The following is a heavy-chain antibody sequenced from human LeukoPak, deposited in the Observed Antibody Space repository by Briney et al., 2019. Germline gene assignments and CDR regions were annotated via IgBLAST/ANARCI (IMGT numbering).Heavy chain of an antibody. D-gene: IGHD1/OR15-1a*01. CDR2: IIPIIGTA. J-gene: IGHJ4*02. CDR1: GGTFSSYA. V-gene: IGHV1-69*05. CDR3: ARAYLGRNTPFDY. Sequence: GASVKVSCKASGGTFSSYAISWVRQAPGQGVEWMGRIIPIIGTANYAQRFQGRVTITTDESTSTAYMELSSLRSEDTAVYYCARAYLGRNTPFDYWGQGTLVTVSS.